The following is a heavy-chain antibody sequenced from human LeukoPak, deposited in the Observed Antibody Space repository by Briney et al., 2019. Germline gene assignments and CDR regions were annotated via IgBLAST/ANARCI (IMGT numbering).Heavy chain of an antibody. D-gene: IGHD1-26*01. CDR3: TRGSPQYSGSYQNAFDI. CDR2: MFHSGRP. J-gene: IGHJ3*02. Sequence: SETLSLTCSVSGASIRTYHWSWVRQPPGKGLEWIGSMFHSGRPNYNPSLRRRVTISVDTSKNQFSLKLSSVTAADTAVYYCTRGSPQYSGSYQNAFDIWGQGTMVTVSS. CDR1: GASIRTYH. V-gene: IGHV4-59*01.